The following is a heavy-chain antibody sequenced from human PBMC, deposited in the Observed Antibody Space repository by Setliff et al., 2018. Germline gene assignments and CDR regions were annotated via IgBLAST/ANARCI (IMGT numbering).Heavy chain of an antibody. V-gene: IGHV4-34*01. D-gene: IGHD2-15*01. CDR1: GGSFSTYY. Sequence: LSLTCAVYGGSFSTYYWIWIRQPPGKGLEWIGEINHSGSTNYNPSLKSRVTISVDTSKNQFSLKLSSVTAADTALYYCARVGRYCRGGSCYKMGEDYWGQGTLVTVSS. CDR3: ARVGRYCRGGSCYKMGEDY. CDR2: INHSGST. J-gene: IGHJ4*02.